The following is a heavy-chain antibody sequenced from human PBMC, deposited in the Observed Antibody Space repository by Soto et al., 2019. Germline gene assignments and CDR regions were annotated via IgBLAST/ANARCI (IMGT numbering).Heavy chain of an antibody. D-gene: IGHD3-3*01. CDR3: ARSTRITIFGVVMNYYYYMDV. Sequence: GASVKVSCKASVDTFITYELNWLRLAAGARLEGKGWVNRNRGRTGYAQGLRVRVSMTRNTTVSTAYMELSSLRSEDTVVYYCARSTRITIFGVVMNYYYYMDVWGKGTTVTVSS. CDR2: VNRNRGRT. J-gene: IGHJ6*03. V-gene: IGHV1-8*01. CDR1: VDTFITYE.